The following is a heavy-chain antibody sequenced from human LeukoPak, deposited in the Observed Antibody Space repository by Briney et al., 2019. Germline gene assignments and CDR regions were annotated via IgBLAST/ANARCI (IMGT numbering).Heavy chain of an antibody. V-gene: IGHV4-59*12. CDR1: GGSIRTYY. J-gene: IGHJ6*03. D-gene: IGHD4-23*01. Sequence: SETLSLTCTVPGGSIRTYYWGWIRQPPGKGLEWIGYMFYSGSTNYNPSLKSRVTISVDTSKNQFSLRLSSVTAADTAVYYCARLRWTWYMDVWGKGTTVTISS. CDR3: ARLRWTWYMDV. CDR2: MFYSGST.